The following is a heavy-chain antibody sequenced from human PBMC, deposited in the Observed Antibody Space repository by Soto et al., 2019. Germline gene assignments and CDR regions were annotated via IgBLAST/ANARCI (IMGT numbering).Heavy chain of an antibody. J-gene: IGHJ2*01. D-gene: IGHD1-1*01. CDR3: TSGTERGYWYFDL. CDR1: GFTFSNAW. V-gene: IGHV3-15*07. CDR2: IKSKTDGGTT. Sequence: EVQLVESGGGLVKPGGSLRLSCAASGFTFSNAWMNWVRQAPGKGLEWVGRIKSKTDGGTTDYAAPVKGRFTISRDDSKNTLYLQMNSLKTEDTAVYYCTSGTERGYWYFDLWGRGTLVTVSS.